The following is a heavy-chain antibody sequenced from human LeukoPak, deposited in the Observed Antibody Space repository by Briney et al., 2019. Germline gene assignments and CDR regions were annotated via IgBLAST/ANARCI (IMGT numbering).Heavy chain of an antibody. CDR3: ATSRRSGWYFDY. Sequence: GESLKISCKASGYTFTNYWIGWVRQMPGKGLEWRGIIYPGDSDTRYSPSFQGQITISADKSISTAYLQWSSLKASDTALYYCATSRRSGWYFDYWGQGTLVTVSS. CDR2: IYPGDSDT. D-gene: IGHD6-19*01. V-gene: IGHV5-51*01. J-gene: IGHJ4*02. CDR1: GYTFTNYW.